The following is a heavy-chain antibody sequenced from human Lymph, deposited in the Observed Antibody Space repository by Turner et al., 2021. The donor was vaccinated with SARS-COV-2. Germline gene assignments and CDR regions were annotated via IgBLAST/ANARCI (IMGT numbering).Heavy chain of an antibody. CDR2: FDPEDGET. J-gene: IGHJ4*02. V-gene: IGHV1-24*01. D-gene: IGHD1-1*01. CDR1: GYTLTELS. CDR3: ATLKSNWKILTGRYYFDF. Sequence: QVQLVQSGAEVKKPGASVKVSCKVSGYTLTELSIHWVRQAPGKGLEWMGGFDPEDGETIYAQKFQGRVTMTEDTSTDTAYMELSSLRSEDTAVYYCATLKSNWKILTGRYYFDFWGQVTLVTVSS.